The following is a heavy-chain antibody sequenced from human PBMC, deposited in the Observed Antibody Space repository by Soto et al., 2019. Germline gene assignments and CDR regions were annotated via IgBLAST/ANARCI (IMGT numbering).Heavy chain of an antibody. CDR1: GFNFINHA. D-gene: IGHD3-3*01. J-gene: IGHJ3*02. CDR2: ISGSGGST. Sequence: GRSLRLSCAASGFNFINHAMSWVRQAPGKGLEWVSAISGSGGSTYYADSVKGRFTISRDNSKNTLYLQMNSLRAEDTAVYYCAKDRGVVITYDAFDIWGQGTMVTVSS. CDR3: AKDRGVVITYDAFDI. V-gene: IGHV3-23*01.